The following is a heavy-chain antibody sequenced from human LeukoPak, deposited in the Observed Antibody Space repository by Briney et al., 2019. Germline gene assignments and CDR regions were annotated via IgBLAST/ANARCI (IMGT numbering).Heavy chain of an antibody. Sequence: ASVKVSCKASGYTFTSYYMHWVRQAPGQGLEWMGIINPSGGSTSYAQKFQGRVTMTRDTSKNQFSLKLSSVTAADTAVYYCARVRGSSWYIDYWGQGTLVTVSS. CDR2: INPSGGST. CDR3: ARVRGSSWYIDY. D-gene: IGHD6-13*01. CDR1: GYTFTSYY. V-gene: IGHV1-46*01. J-gene: IGHJ4*02.